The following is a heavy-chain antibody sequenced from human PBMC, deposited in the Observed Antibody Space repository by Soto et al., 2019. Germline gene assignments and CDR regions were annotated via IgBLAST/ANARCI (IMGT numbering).Heavy chain of an antibody. Sequence: QITLKESGPTLVKPTQTLTLTCTFSGFSLSTSGVGVGWIRQPPGKALEWLGFIYWDEDKRYSPSLKSRLTIHKDTSTSQVVLTMTNMDPVDTATYYCALVFTSLAPFDSWGQGTLVTVSA. CDR2: IYWDEDK. V-gene: IGHV2-5*02. CDR3: ALVFTSLAPFDS. J-gene: IGHJ4*02. D-gene: IGHD3-10*02. CDR1: GFSLSTSGVG.